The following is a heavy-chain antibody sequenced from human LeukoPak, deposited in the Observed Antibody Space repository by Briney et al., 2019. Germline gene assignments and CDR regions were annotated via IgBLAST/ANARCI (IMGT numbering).Heavy chain of an antibody. CDR2: ISGRSDNT. Sequence: QPGRSLRLSCAASGFTFSSYGMHWVRQAPGKGLEWVSAISGRSDNTYYADSVKGRFTLSRDSSKNTLYLQMNSLRADDTAVYYCAKWGDYDVLTGYYVSDFWGQGTLVTVSS. CDR3: AKWGDYDVLTGYYVSDF. J-gene: IGHJ4*02. CDR1: GFTFSSYG. D-gene: IGHD3-9*01. V-gene: IGHV3-23*01.